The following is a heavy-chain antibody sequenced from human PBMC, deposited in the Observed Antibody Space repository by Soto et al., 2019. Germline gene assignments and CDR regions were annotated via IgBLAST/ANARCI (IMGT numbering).Heavy chain of an antibody. V-gene: IGHV3-23*01. Sequence: GGSLRLSCAASGFTFSDYAMNWVRQAPGKGREWVSSIIANGSTTYYADSVKGRFTISRGNSKNTLYLQMNGLRAEDTAVYYCAKGVATFYVYYGTDVWGQGTTVTV. CDR3: AKGVATFYVYYGTDV. D-gene: IGHD2-15*01. CDR1: GFTFSDYA. CDR2: IIANGSTT. J-gene: IGHJ6*02.